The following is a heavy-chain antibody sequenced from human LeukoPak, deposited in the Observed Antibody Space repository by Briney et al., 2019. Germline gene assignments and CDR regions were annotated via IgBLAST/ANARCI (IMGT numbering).Heavy chain of an antibody. J-gene: IGHJ4*02. CDR1: GFTFSSYS. D-gene: IGHD1-7*01. CDR3: ARAHNWKYGTFEH. Sequence: PGGSLRLSCAASGFTFSSYSMNWVRQAPGKGLEWVSCISSSSYIYYADSVKGRFTISRDNAKNSLHLQMNSLRAEDTALYYCARAHNWKYGTFEHWGQGTLVTVSS. V-gene: IGHV3-21*01. CDR2: ISSSSYI.